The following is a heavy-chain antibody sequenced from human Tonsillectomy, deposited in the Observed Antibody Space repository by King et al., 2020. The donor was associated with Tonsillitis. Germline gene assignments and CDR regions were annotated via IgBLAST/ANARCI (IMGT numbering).Heavy chain of an antibody. J-gene: IGHJ4*02. CDR2: MKQDGTEK. V-gene: IGHV3-7*01. Sequence: VQLVESGGGLVQPGGSLRLSCAASGFTFSSYWMSWVRQAPGKGLEWVANMKQDGTEKSYVDSVKGRFTISRDNAKDSLYLQMNSLRAEDTAVYYCARSPAPYSGYDTYIDYWGQGTLVTVSS. D-gene: IGHD5-12*01. CDR3: ARSPAPYSGYDTYIDY. CDR1: GFTFSSYW.